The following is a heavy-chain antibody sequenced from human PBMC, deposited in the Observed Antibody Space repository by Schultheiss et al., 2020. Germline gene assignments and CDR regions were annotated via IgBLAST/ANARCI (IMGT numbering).Heavy chain of an antibody. V-gene: IGHV3-74*01. CDR1: GFTFSSYW. Sequence: GGSLRLSCAASGFTFSSYWMHWVRQAPGKGLVWVSRINSDGSSTSYADSVKGRFTISRDNAKNTLYLQMNSLRAEDTAVYYCARDRSSIQLWLYMDVWGKGTTVTVSS. CDR2: INSDGSST. CDR3: ARDRSSIQLWLYMDV. D-gene: IGHD5-18*01. J-gene: IGHJ6*03.